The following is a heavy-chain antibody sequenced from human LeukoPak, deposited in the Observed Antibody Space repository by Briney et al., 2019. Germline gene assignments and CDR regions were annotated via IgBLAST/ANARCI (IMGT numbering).Heavy chain of an antibody. D-gene: IGHD2-15*01. J-gene: IGHJ3*02. CDR2: IYYSEAT. CDR3: ASLVNMAGMIFFDI. Sequence: SESLSPICTLSGGSISSGGYYWSWIRQPPGKGLQWIGYIYYSEATHDNPSLKSRVTISVDTFKNQFSLKLSSVTAADTAVYYCASLVNMAGMIFFDIWGQGTMVTVSS. V-gene: IGHV4-30-4*01. CDR1: GGSISSGGYY.